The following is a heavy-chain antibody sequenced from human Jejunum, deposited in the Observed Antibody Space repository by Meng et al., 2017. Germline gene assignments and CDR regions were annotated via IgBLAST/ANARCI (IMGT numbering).Heavy chain of an antibody. CDR3: ARAAAGTGFRYFDL. Sequence: RPVPGRPPGPRRTLCTVSPVTVLSRTYYRCWSRHTRGEGQGLSAYIHMSRSTSYNPSLKRRVIISVDTSKSQFYLQMSSLTSADTAVYYCARAAAGTGFRYFDLWGRGTLVTVSS. V-gene: IGHV4-61*01. J-gene: IGHJ2*01. D-gene: IGHD6-19*01. CDR1: PVTVLSRTYY. CDR2: IHMSRST.